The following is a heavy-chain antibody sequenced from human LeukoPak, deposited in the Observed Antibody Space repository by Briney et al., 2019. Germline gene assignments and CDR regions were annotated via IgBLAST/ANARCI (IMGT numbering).Heavy chain of an antibody. Sequence: GESLKISCKGSGYSFTSYWIGWVHQMPGKGLEWMGIIYPGDSDTRYSPSFQGQVTISADKSVSTAYLQWSSLKASDTAMYYCARHQGGYYDSSGYYYLGAGPMDYWGQGTLVTVSS. D-gene: IGHD3-22*01. V-gene: IGHV5-51*07. CDR1: GYSFTSYW. CDR2: IYPGDSDT. CDR3: ARHQGGYYDSSGYYYLGAGPMDY. J-gene: IGHJ4*02.